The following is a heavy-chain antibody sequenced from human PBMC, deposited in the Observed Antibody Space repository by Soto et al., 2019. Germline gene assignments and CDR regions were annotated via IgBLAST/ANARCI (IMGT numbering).Heavy chain of an antibody. CDR1: GFTFSSYA. V-gene: IGHV3-23*01. CDR2: ISGSGGST. J-gene: IGHJ4*02. D-gene: IGHD6-19*01. CDR3: AKGWLGGWYGFDY. Sequence: EVQLLESGGGLVQPGGSLRLSCAASGFTFSSYAMSWVRQAPGKGLEWVSGISGSGGSTYYADSVKGRFTISRDNSKNTLHLSMNSLGAEDTVVYYCAKGWLGGWYGFDYWGRGTLVTVSS.